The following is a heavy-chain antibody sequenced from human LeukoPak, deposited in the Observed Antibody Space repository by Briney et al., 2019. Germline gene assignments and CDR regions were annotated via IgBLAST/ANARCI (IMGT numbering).Heavy chain of an antibody. V-gene: IGHV1-69*05. J-gene: IGHJ5*02. Sequence: SVKVSCKASGGTLTSYAISWVPQAPGQGLEWMGRIIPIFGTVNYAQKIQGRVTITTDEPTSTDYMELSSLRSEDTAIYYCARSGEASVLSWFDPCGQGTLVTVSS. CDR1: GGTLTSYA. D-gene: IGHD3-10*01. CDR2: IIPIFGTV. CDR3: ARSGEASVLSWFDP.